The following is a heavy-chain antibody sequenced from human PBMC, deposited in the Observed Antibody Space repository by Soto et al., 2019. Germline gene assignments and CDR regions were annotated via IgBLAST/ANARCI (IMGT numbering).Heavy chain of an antibody. CDR1: GFTFSSYN. J-gene: IGHJ6*02. Sequence: EVQLVESGGGLVQPGGSLRLSCAASGFTFSSYNMNWVRQAPGKGLEWVSFISSSSSTIYYADSVKGRFTISRDNAKNSLYLQMNSLRDEDTALYYCARVSLARSGWYLRYGMEVWGQGTTVTVSS. CDR2: ISSSSSTI. D-gene: IGHD6-19*01. CDR3: ARVSLARSGWYLRYGMEV. V-gene: IGHV3-48*02.